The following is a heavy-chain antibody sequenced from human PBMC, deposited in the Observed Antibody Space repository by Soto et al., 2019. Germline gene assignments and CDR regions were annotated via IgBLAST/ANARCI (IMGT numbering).Heavy chain of an antibody. CDR3: ATLMYSSSWYVYYYYGMDV. J-gene: IGHJ6*02. Sequence: EVQLLESGGGLVQPGGSLRLSCAASGFTFSSYAMSWVRQAPGKGLEWVSAIRGSGGSTYYADSVKGRFTIARDNTKNTLYLKMNSLRAEDTAVYYCATLMYSSSWYVYYYYGMDVWGQGTTVTVSS. V-gene: IGHV3-23*01. D-gene: IGHD6-13*01. CDR1: GFTFSSYA. CDR2: IRGSGGST.